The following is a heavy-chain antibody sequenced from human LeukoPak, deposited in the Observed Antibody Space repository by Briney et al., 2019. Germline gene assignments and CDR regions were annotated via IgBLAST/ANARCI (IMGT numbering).Heavy chain of an antibody. V-gene: IGHV4-31*03. Sequence: SETLSLTCTVSGGSISSGGYYWSWIRQHPGKGLEWIGYIYYSGSTYYNPSLKSRVTISVDTSKNQFSLKLSSVTAADTAVYYCARGLRYFDWLPDDYWGQGTLVTVSS. CDR2: IYYSGST. D-gene: IGHD3-9*01. CDR1: GGSISSGGYY. J-gene: IGHJ4*02. CDR3: ARGLRYFDWLPDDY.